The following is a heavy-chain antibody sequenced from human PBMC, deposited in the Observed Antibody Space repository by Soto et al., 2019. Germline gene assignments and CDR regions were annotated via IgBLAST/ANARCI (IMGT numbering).Heavy chain of an antibody. V-gene: IGHV4-59*01. J-gene: IGHJ4*02. CDR3: ARGGNRYSNVASGVGGFDF. Sequence: TGGSLRLSCVGSGFTFKNYGMHWIRQSPERGLEWIAYVYHTGATNYNPSLKSRVTISLDTSKGQFSLNLTSLTTADTAVYFCARGGNRYSNVASGVGGFDFWGQGSLVTVSS. CDR2: VYHTGAT. D-gene: IGHD5-12*01. CDR1: GFTFKNYG.